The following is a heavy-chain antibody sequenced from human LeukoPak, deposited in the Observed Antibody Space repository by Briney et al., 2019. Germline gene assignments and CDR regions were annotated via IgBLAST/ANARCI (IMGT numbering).Heavy chain of an antibody. D-gene: IGHD3-22*01. CDR1: GYTFTKYY. CDR3: ARESLGSYKTVVIVARGHDAFDM. V-gene: IGHV1-46*01. CDR2: INPSAGST. J-gene: IGHJ3*02. Sequence: PGASVKVSCKASGYTFTKYYIHWVRQAPGQGLEWMGIINPSAGSTNYAQKFQGRVTLTRDTSTGTVYMNVSNLRSEDTAVYYCARESLGSYKTVVIVARGHDAFDMWGQGTMVTVSS.